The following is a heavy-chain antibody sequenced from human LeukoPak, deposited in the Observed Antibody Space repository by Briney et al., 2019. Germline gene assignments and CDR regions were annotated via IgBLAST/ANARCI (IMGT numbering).Heavy chain of an antibody. V-gene: IGHV1-18*01. CDR3: ARVTTVTRSPWSWGPKKIGQEVNWFDP. J-gene: IGHJ5*02. CDR1: GYTFSDYS. Sequence: GASVKVSCKASGYTFSDYSITWVRQAPGQGLEWMGRISPYNADTNYAQNFQGRVTMTTDRSTRTAYMELRNLRSDDTAVYYCARVTTVTRSPWSWGPKKIGQEVNWFDPWGQGTLITVS. CDR2: ISPYNADT. D-gene: IGHD4-17*01.